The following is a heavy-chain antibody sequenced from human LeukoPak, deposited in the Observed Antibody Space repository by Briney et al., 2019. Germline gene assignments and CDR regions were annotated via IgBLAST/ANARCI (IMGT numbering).Heavy chain of an antibody. CDR3: ARDVNDWSLDY. Sequence: PGGSLRLSCAASGFTFNSYEMNWVRQAPGKGLEWVSYINSGGSAIYYADSVKGRFTISRDNAKNSLYLQMNSLRADDTAVYYCARDVNDWSLDYWGQGALVTVSS. V-gene: IGHV3-48*03. D-gene: IGHD3-9*01. CDR2: INSGGSAI. J-gene: IGHJ4*02. CDR1: GFTFNSYE.